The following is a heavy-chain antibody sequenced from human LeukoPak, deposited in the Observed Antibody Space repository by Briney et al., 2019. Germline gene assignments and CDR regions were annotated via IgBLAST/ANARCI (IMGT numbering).Heavy chain of an antibody. D-gene: IGHD1-1*01. CDR1: GFTFRNYY. V-gene: IGHV3-30-3*01. CDR2: ISLDGNNE. CDR3: ARDLSGHWTYDY. J-gene: IGHJ4*01. Sequence: GRSLRLSCAASGFTFRNYYMHWVRQAPGKGLEWVAVISLDGNNEYYADSVKGRFSLSRDNSMNTLYPQLNSLRTEDTAMYYCARDLSGHWTYDYWGQGTLVTVSS.